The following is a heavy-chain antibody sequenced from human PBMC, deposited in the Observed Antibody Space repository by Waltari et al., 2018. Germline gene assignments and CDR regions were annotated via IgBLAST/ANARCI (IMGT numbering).Heavy chain of an antibody. CDR1: GGSISSGSYY. CDR3: ARDGNRNGGVDY. CDR2: IYTSGST. V-gene: IGHV4-61*02. Sequence: QVQLQESGPGLVKPSQTLSPTCTGSGGSISSGSYYWSWIRQPAGKGLEWIGRIYTSGSTNYNPSLKSRVTISVDTSKNQFSLKLSSVTAADTAVYYCARDGNRNGGVDYWGQGTLVTVSS. J-gene: IGHJ4*02.